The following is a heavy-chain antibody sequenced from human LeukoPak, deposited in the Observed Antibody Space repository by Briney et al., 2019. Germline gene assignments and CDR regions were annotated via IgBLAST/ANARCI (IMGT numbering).Heavy chain of an antibody. CDR2: IGPDGSDK. CDR1: VFTSSSYW. Sequence: GGSLRLSCAASVFTSSSYWMTWVRQTPGKGLEWVANIGPDGSDKYYVDSLRGRFTISRDNAETSLYLQMNSLRAEDTAVYYCAASISYDSSGAPPLYWGQGTLVTVSS. J-gene: IGHJ4*02. D-gene: IGHD3-22*01. CDR3: AASISYDSSGAPPLY. V-gene: IGHV3-7*01.